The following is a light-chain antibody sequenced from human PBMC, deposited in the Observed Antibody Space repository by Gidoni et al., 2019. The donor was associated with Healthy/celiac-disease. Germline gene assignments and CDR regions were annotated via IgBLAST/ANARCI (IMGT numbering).Light chain of an antibody. CDR3: QQYNSYSGT. J-gene: IGKJ5*01. CDR1: QSISSW. V-gene: IGKV1-5*03. Sequence: DIQMPQSPSTLSASVGYRVNITCRASQSISSWLAWYQQKPGKAPKLLIYKASSLESGVPSRFSGSGSGTEFTLTISSLQPDDFATYYFQQYNSYSGTFGQGTRLEIK. CDR2: KAS.